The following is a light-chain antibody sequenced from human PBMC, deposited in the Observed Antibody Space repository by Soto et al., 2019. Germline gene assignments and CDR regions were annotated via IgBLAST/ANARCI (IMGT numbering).Light chain of an antibody. CDR2: DAS. J-gene: IGKJ5*01. V-gene: IGKV3-11*01. Sequence: EIVLPQSPATLSLSPGESATLSCRASQSVSSYLAWYQQKPGQAPRLLIYDASNRATGVPARFSGSGSGTDFTLTIRSLEPEDLALYYCQQSNNWPPITFGQGTRLEIK. CDR1: QSVSSY. CDR3: QQSNNWPPIT.